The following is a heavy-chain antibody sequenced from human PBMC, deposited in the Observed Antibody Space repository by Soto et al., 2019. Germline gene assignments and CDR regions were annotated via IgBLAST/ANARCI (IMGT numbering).Heavy chain of an antibody. V-gene: IGHV4-39*01. Sequence: SETLSLTCTVCGGSISSSSYSWGWIRQPPGKGLEWIGSIYYSGSTYYNPSLKSRVTISVDTSKNQFSLKLSSVTAADTAVYYCARLSNYDFWSGYYKNYYYYGMDVWGQGTTVTVSS. CDR2: IYYSGST. CDR1: GGSISSSSYS. J-gene: IGHJ6*02. CDR3: ARLSNYDFWSGYYKNYYYYGMDV. D-gene: IGHD3-3*01.